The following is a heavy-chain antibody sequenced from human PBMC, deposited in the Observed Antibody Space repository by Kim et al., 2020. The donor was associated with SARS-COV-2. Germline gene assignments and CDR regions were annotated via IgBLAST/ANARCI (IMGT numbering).Heavy chain of an antibody. J-gene: IGHJ4*02. Sequence: GGSLRLSCAASGFTFSSYAMHWVRQAPGKGLEWVAVISYDGSNKYYADSVKGRFTISRDNSKNTLYLQMNSLRAEDTAVYYCARDPSTDDWGQGTLVTVSS. CDR2: ISYDGSNK. CDR1: GFTFSSYA. CDR3: ARDPSTDD. V-gene: IGHV3-30*04. D-gene: IGHD2-2*01.